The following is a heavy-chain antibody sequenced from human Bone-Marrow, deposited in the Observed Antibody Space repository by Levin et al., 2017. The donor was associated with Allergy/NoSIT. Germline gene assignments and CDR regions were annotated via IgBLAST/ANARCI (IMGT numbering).Heavy chain of an antibody. J-gene: IGHJ4*02. Sequence: ASGPTLVKPTQTLTLTCPFSGLSLTTSTVGVGCIRQPPGKALEWLALIYWNDDKRYSPSLRTRLTITKHPSKNQVARTMTNMDPVDTATYYCAHWGGGGSFDYWGQGTLVTISS. CDR2: IYWNDDK. V-gene: IGHV2-5*01. CDR1: GLSLTTSTVG. CDR3: AHWGGGGSFDY. D-gene: IGHD2-15*01.